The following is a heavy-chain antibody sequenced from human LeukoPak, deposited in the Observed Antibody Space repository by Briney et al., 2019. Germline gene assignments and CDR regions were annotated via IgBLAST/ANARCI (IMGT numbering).Heavy chain of an antibody. CDR3: ARDLPRGDGYNSTPYYYYGMDV. D-gene: IGHD5-24*01. CDR1: GFTFSNYG. CDR2: MWYDGTNK. Sequence: GGSLRLSCAASGFTFSNYGIHWVRQAPGKGLEWVAVMWYDGTNKYYADAVKGRFTISRDNSKNTLYLQMNSLRAEDTAVYYCARDLPRGDGYNSTPYYYYGMDVWGQGTTVTVSS. J-gene: IGHJ6*02. V-gene: IGHV3-33*01.